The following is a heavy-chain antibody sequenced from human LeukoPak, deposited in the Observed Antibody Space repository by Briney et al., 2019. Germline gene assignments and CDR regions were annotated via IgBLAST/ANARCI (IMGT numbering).Heavy chain of an antibody. D-gene: IGHD6-13*01. CDR1: GGSFSGYY. CDR2: INHSGST. V-gene: IGHV4-34*01. J-gene: IGHJ6*03. CDR3: ARGRYSSSWYGYYYYMGV. Sequence: SETLSLTCAVYGGSFSGYYWSWIRQPPGKGLEWIGEINHSGSTNYNPSLKSRVTISVDTSKNQFSLKLSSVTAADTAVYYCARGRYSSSWYGYYYYMGVWGKGTTVTVSS.